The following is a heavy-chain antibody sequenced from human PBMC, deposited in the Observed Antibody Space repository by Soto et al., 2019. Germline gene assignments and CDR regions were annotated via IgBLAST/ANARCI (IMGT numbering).Heavy chain of an antibody. Sequence: ELQLVASGGGLVQPGGSLRLSCAASGFTVSNNYLRWVRQAPGKGLEWVSLIYSGGDTYYADSVKGRFTISRDNSKNTLYLQMNSLRAEDTAVYYCARDGTYNWVGGQEILVPVSS. V-gene: IGHV3-66*01. CDR2: IYSGGDT. CDR1: GFTVSNNY. J-gene: IGHJ4*02. CDR3: ARDGTYNWV. D-gene: IGHD1-1*01.